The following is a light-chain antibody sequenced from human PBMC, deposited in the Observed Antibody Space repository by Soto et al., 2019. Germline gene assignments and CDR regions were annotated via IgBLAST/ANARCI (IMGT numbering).Light chain of an antibody. CDR3: QQYSTYTPRT. Sequence: DIQMTQSRSTLSASVGDRVTITCRASQSISIWLAWYQQKPGKAPKILIYKASSLESGVPSRFSGSGSGTEFTLTISSLQPDDFATYYCQQYSTYTPRTFGQATKVDIK. V-gene: IGKV1-5*03. CDR1: QSISIW. CDR2: KAS. J-gene: IGKJ1*01.